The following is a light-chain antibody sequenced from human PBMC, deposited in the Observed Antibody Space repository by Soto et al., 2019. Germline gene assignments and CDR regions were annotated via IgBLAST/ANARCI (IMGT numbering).Light chain of an antibody. CDR2: EVT. CDR3: SSYAGRDNFVV. CDR1: SSDVGGYNY. J-gene: IGLJ2*01. V-gene: IGLV2-8*01. Sequence: QSVLTQPPSASGSPGQSVTISCTGTSSDVGGYNYVCWYQQYPGKAPKLIIYEVTKRPSGVPDRFSGSKSGNTASLTVSGLQAEDEADYYCSSYAGRDNFVVFGGGTKVTVL.